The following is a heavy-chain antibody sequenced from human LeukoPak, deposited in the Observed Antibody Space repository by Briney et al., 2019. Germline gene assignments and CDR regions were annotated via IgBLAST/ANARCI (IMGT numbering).Heavy chain of an antibody. D-gene: IGHD6-13*01. CDR3: TRASGYSSSWYNYYYYYYMDV. CDR1: GFTFGDYA. J-gene: IGHJ6*03. Sequence: GGPLRLSCTASGFTFGDYAMSWVRQAPGKGLEWVGFIRSKAYGGTTEYAASVKGRFTISRDDSKSIAYLQMNSLKTEDTAVYYCTRASGYSSSWYNYYYYYYMDVWGKGTTVTVSS. CDR2: IRSKAYGGTT. V-gene: IGHV3-49*04.